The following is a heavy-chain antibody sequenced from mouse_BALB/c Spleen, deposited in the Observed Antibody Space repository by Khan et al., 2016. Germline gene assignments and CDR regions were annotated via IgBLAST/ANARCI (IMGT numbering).Heavy chain of an antibody. D-gene: IGHD1-1*01. CDR3: AREGTVPLMDY. J-gene: IGHJ4*01. Sequence: DLVKPGASVKLSCKVSGYTFTSYWINWIKQRPGQGLEWLGRIAPGSGSTYYNELFKGKATLTVDTSSSTAYIHFSSLSSEDSAVYFCAREGTVPLMDYWGQGTSVTVSS. CDR2: IAPGSGST. CDR1: GYTFTSYW. V-gene: IGHV1S41*01.